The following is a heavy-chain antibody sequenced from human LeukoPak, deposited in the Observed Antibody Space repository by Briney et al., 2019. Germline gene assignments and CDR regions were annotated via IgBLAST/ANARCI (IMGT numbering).Heavy chain of an antibody. D-gene: IGHD3-10*01. CDR3: ARRTHYGDCFDY. V-gene: IGHV4-39*01. J-gene: IGHJ4*02. Sequence: PSETLSLTCTVPGGSISSSSYYWGWIRQPPGKGLEWIGSIYYSGSTYYNPSLKSRVTISVDTSKNQFSLKLSSVTAADTAVYYCARRTHYGDCFDYWGQGTLVTVSS. CDR1: GGSISSSSYY. CDR2: IYYSGST.